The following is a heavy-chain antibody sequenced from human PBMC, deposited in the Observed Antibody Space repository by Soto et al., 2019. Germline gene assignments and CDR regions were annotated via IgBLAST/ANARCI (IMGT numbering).Heavy chain of an antibody. CDR1: GFTFGDYA. Sequence: GGSLRLSCTASGFTFGDYAMSWFRQAPGKGLEWVGFIRSKAYGGTTEYAASVKGRFTISRDDSKSIAYLQMNSLKTEDIAVYYCTREKIHYYGSGSYSGYYYYGMDVWGQGTTVTVSS. J-gene: IGHJ6*02. CDR3: TREKIHYYGSGSYSGYYYYGMDV. CDR2: IRSKAYGGTT. D-gene: IGHD3-10*01. V-gene: IGHV3-49*03.